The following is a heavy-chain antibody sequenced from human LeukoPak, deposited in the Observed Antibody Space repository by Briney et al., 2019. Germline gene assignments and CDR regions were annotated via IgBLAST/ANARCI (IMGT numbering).Heavy chain of an antibody. CDR3: AKDGGLWVSAHWGDS. CDR1: GFPFNTYV. J-gene: IGHJ4*02. V-gene: IGHV3-23*01. D-gene: IGHD7-27*01. CDR2: INGGGSNT. Sequence: PGGSLRLSCAASGFPFNTYVMSWVRQAPGKGLEWVSAINGGGSNTYYADSVKGRFTISRDNSKNTLFLQMNSLRAEDTAVYYCAKDGGLWVSAHWGDSWGRGTLVTVSS.